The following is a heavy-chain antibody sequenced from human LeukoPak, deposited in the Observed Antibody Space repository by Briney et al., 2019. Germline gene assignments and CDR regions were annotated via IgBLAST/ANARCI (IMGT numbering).Heavy chain of an antibody. CDR1: GLTFSTYS. CDR3: ARVDYYGVLDY. V-gene: IGHV3-33*08. D-gene: IGHD3-10*01. J-gene: IGHJ4*02. CDR2: IWYDESKR. Sequence: GGSLRLSCAAAGLTFSTYSMNWVRQAPGKGLEWLAVIWYDESKRYYADSVKGRFTISRDNSKNTLYLQMNSLRAEDTAVYYCARVDYYGVLDYWGQGTLVTVSP.